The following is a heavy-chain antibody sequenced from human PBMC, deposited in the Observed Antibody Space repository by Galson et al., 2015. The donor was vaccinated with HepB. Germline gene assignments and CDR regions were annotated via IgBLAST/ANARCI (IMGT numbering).Heavy chain of an antibody. J-gene: IGHJ6*03. CDR1: GGSISSYY. CDR2: IYYSGST. CDR3: ARVFRKDDFWSGPLYYYYMDV. Sequence: LSLTCTVSGGSISSYYWSWIRQPPGKGLEWIGYIYYSGSTNYNPSLKSRVTISVDTSKNQFSLKLSSVTAANTAVYYCARVFRKDDFWSGPLYYYYMDVWGKGTTVTVSS. V-gene: IGHV4-59*01. D-gene: IGHD3-3*01.